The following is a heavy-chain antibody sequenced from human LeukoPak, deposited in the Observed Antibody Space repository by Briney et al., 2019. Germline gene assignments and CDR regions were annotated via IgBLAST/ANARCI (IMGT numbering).Heavy chain of an antibody. V-gene: IGHV1-69*13. CDR1: VGTFSSYA. CDR3: ARARGDSSGYYGGY. Sequence: SSVKVSCKASVGTFSSYAISWVRQAPGQGLEWMGGIIPIFGTANSAQKFQGRVTITPAESTSTAYMELSSLRSEDTAVYYCARARGDSSGYYGGYWGQGTLVTVSS. CDR2: IIPIFGTA. D-gene: IGHD3-22*01. J-gene: IGHJ4*02.